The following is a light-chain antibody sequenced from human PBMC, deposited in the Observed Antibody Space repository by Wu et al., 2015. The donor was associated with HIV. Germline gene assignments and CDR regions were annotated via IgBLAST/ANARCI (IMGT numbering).Light chain of an antibody. CDR3: QQSYSTPRLT. CDR1: QSISSY. Sequence: DIQVTQSPSSLSESVGDRVTITCRSSQSISSYLNWYQQKPGKAPKLLIYAASNLQSGVPSRFSGRGSGTDFTLAISSLQPEDFATYYCQQSYSTPRLTFGGGTKVEIK. CDR2: AAS. V-gene: IGKV1-39*01. J-gene: IGKJ4*01.